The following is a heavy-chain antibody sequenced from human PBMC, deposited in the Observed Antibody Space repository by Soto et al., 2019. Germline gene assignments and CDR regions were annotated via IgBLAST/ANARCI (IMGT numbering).Heavy chain of an antibody. J-gene: IGHJ4*02. Sequence: GASVKVSCKASGYSFTSLDINWVRQTAGQGLEWMGWMQPSTGRTGYAQKFQGRVTMTRDTSINTAYMELTTLTSDDTAFYYCARGVSAGVGYWGQGTLVTASS. V-gene: IGHV1-8*01. CDR1: GYSFTSLD. D-gene: IGHD1-26*01. CDR2: MQPSTGRT. CDR3: ARGVSAGVGY.